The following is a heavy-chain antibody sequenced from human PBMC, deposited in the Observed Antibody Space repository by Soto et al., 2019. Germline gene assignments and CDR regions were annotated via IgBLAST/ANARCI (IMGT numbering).Heavy chain of an antibody. CDR2: IYYSGST. V-gene: IGHV4-30-4*01. Sequence: SETLSLTCTVSGGSISGGDYYWSWIRQPPGKGLEWIGYIYYSGSTYYNPSLKSRVTISVDTSQNQFSLKLSSVTAADTAVYYCARDVVRITMVRGVIGYYYYGMDVWGQGTTVTVSS. D-gene: IGHD3-10*01. J-gene: IGHJ6*02. CDR1: GGSISGGDYY. CDR3: ARDVVRITMVRGVIGYYYYGMDV.